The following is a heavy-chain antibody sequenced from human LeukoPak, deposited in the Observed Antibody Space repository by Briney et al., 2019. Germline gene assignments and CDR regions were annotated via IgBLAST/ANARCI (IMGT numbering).Heavy chain of an antibody. J-gene: IGHJ4*02. CDR2: TSKDGSHT. D-gene: IGHD6-25*01. CDR1: GFTFSDLW. CDR3: ARGGYSGSYYRFS. V-gene: IGHV3-74*01. Sequence: GGSLRLSCAASGFTFSDLWMHWVRQTPGKGPEWLSRTSKDGSHTVYADSAKGRFTASRDNSKNTVYLEVTNMRPEDTAVYYCARGGYSGSYYRFSWGQGTPVTVAS.